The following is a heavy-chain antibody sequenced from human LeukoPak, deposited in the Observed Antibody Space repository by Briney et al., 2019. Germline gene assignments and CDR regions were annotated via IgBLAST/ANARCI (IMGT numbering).Heavy chain of an antibody. Sequence: GGSLRLSCAASGFTFSSFWMNWVRQAPGKGLVWVSFINTDGSSTTYADSVKGRFTVSRDNAKNTLYLQMSGLRAEDTAVYYCAREWKKTGAFDYWGQGTLVTVSS. CDR1: GFTFSSFW. D-gene: IGHD1-1*01. CDR3: AREWKKTGAFDY. V-gene: IGHV3-74*01. CDR2: INTDGSST. J-gene: IGHJ4*02.